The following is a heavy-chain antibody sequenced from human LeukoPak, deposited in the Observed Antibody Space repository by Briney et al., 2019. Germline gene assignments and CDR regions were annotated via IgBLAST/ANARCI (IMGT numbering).Heavy chain of an antibody. D-gene: IGHD3-3*02. CDR2: LYSGSST. CDR3: ARVGDHFHWYLDL. J-gene: IGHJ2*01. Sequence: GGSLRLSCAASGFTVSANYMNWVRQAPGKGLEWVSILYSGSSTYYADSVEGRFIVSRDSSKNTLSLQMNDLRAEDTAVYYCARVGDHFHWYLDLWGRGTLVTVSS. CDR1: GFTVSANY. V-gene: IGHV3-53*01.